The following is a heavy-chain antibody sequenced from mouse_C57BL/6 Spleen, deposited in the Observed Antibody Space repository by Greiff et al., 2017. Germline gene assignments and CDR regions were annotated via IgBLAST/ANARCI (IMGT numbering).Heavy chain of an antibody. V-gene: IGHV1-54*01. CDR1: GYAFTNYL. Sequence: VQLQQSGAELVRPGTSVKVSCKASGYAFTNYLIEWVKQRPGQGLEWIGVINPGSGGTNYNEKFKGKATLTADKSSSTAYMQLSSLTSEDSSVYFCARGNYGKQGYFDVWGTGTTVTVSS. CDR2: INPGSGGT. CDR3: ARGNYGKQGYFDV. D-gene: IGHD2-1*01. J-gene: IGHJ1*03.